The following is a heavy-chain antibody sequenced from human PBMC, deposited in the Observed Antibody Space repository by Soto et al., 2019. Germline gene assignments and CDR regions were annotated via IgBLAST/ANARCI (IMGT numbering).Heavy chain of an antibody. V-gene: IGHV1-18*01. CDR1: GYTFTSYG. Sequence: GASVKVSCKASGYTFTSYGISWVRQAPGQGLEWMGWISAYNGNTNYAQKLQGRVTMTTDTSTSTAYMELRSLRSDDTAVYYCARDLPRHDSSGYYPLFDYWGQGTLVTVSS. D-gene: IGHD3-22*01. CDR3: ARDLPRHDSSGYYPLFDY. CDR2: ISAYNGNT. J-gene: IGHJ4*02.